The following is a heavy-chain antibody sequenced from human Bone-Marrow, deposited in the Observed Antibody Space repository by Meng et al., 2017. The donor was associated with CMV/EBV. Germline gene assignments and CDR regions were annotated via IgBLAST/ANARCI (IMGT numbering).Heavy chain of an antibody. CDR2: INPSGGST. Sequence: ASVKVSCKASGYTFTSYYMHWVRQAPGQGLEWMGIINPSGGSTSYAQKFQGRVTMTRDTSTSTVYMELSSLRSEDTAVYYCARDRYCGGDCYHYYYYGMDVWGQRTTVTVSS. V-gene: IGHV1-46*01. CDR1: GYTFTSYY. CDR3: ARDRYCGGDCYHYYYYGMDV. J-gene: IGHJ6*02. D-gene: IGHD2-21*01.